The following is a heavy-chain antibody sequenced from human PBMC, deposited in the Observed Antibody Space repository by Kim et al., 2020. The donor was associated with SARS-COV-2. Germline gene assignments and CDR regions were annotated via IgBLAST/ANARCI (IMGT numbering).Heavy chain of an antibody. V-gene: IGHV4-4*02. D-gene: IGHD5-12*01. J-gene: IGHJ4*02. CDR3: ARVQRGYGPWAFDY. Sequence: SETLSLTCAVSGGSISSSNWWSWVRQPPGKGLEWIGEIYHSGSTNYNPSLKSRVTISVDKSKNQFSLKLSSVTAADTAVYYCARVQRGYGPWAFDYWGQGTLVTVSS. CDR1: GGSISSSNW. CDR2: IYHSGST.